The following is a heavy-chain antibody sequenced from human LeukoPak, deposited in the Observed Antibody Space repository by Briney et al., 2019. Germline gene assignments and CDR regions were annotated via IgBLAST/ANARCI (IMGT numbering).Heavy chain of an antibody. J-gene: IGHJ4*02. V-gene: IGHV3-23*01. CDR2: ISGSGGST. CDR1: GFTFSSYA. D-gene: IGHD2-2*01. CDR3: AKDAPVNIVVVPAANS. Sequence: GGSLRLSCAASGFTFSSYAMSWVRQAPGKGLEWVSAISGSGGSTYYADSVKGRFTISRDNSKNALYLQMNSLRAEDTAVYYCAKDAPVNIVVVPAANSWGQGTLVTVSS.